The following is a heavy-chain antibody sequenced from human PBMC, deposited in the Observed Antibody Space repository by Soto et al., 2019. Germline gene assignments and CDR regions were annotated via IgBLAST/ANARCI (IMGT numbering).Heavy chain of an antibody. D-gene: IGHD4-17*01. CDR1: GFTFSTYW. CDR2: IHSDGRSI. J-gene: IGHJ4*02. V-gene: IGHV3-74*01. CDR3: VRESFIGHYRTSDF. Sequence: PGGSLRLSCVASGFTFSTYWMHWIRQDPAKGLVWVARIHSDGRSIVYADSVKGRFTVSRDNAKNSLFLQMDSLRADDTAVYYCVRESFIGHYRTSDFWGQGTPVTVSS.